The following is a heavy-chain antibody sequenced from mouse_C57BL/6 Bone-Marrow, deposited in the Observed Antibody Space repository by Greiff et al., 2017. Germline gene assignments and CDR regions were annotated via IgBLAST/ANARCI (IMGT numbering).Heavy chain of an antibody. V-gene: IGHV1-81*01. Sequence: VQLQQSGAELARPGASVKLSCKASGYTFTSYGISWVKQRTGQGLEWIGEIYPRSGNTYYNEKFKGKATLTADKSSSTAYMELLSLTSADSAVYFWARGSYYSNYFDYWGQGTTLTVSS. J-gene: IGHJ2*01. CDR3: ARGSYYSNYFDY. CDR2: IYPRSGNT. D-gene: IGHD2-5*01. CDR1: GYTFTSYG.